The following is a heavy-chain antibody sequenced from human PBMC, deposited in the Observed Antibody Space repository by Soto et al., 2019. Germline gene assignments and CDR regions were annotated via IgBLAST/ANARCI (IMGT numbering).Heavy chain of an antibody. V-gene: IGHV3-7*01. CDR1: RFTFSKFW. J-gene: IGHJ4*02. CDR3: AGENVAVPAYF. CDR2: IKQDGSET. D-gene: IGHD6-19*01. Sequence: PGGALRLSCTASRFTFSKFWMSWVRQAPGKGLEWVANIKQDGSETYYVDSLRGRFTISRDNAKNSVYLQMNSLRVDDTAVYFCAGENVAVPAYFWGQGT.